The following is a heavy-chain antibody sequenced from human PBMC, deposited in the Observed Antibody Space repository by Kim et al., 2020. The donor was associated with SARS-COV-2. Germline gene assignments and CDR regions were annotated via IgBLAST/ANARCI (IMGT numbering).Heavy chain of an antibody. CDR1: GFTFSSYA. CDR3: AKESGSSWHYFDY. V-gene: IGHV3-23*01. CDR2: ISGSGGTT. Sequence: GGSLRLSCAASGFTFSSYAMSWVRQAPGKGLEWVSGISGSGGTTYYADSVKGRFTISRDNSKNTLYLQMNSLRAEDTAVYYCAKESGSSWHYFDYWGQGTLVTVSS. J-gene: IGHJ4*02. D-gene: IGHD6-13*01.